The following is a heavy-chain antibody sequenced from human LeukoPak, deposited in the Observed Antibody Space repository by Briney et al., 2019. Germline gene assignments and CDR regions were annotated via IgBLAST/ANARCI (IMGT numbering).Heavy chain of an antibody. CDR3: ARTSARFRGNWFDP. CDR1: GGTFSSYA. V-gene: IGHV1-69*05. CDR2: IIPIFGTA. D-gene: IGHD3-3*01. Sequence: GSSVKVSCKASGGTFSSYAISWVLQAPGQGLEWMGRIIPIFGTANYAQKFQGRVTITTDESTSTAYMELSSLRSEDTAVYYCARTSARFRGNWFDPWGQGTLVTVSS. J-gene: IGHJ5*02.